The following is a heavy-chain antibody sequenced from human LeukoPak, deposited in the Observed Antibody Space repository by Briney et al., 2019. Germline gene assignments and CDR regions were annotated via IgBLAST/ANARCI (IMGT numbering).Heavy chain of an antibody. CDR1: GFTFSSYE. V-gene: IGHV3-48*03. J-gene: IGHJ4*02. CDR3: ARDRSRAAAGTWFDY. Sequence: PGGSLRLSCAVSGFTFSSYEMNWVRQAPGKGLEWVSYISSSGSTIYYADSVKGRFTISRDNPKNSLYLQMHSLRAEDTAVYYCARDRSRAAAGTWFDYWAQGTLVTVPS. CDR2: ISSSGSTI. D-gene: IGHD6-13*01.